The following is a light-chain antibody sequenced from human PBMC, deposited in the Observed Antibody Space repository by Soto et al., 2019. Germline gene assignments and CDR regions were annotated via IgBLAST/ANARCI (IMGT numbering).Light chain of an antibody. CDR2: EVT. Sequence: QSVLTQPPSASGSPGQSVAISCTGTSSDVGGCDFVSWYQQHPGKAPRLVIYEVTKRPSGIADRFSGSKSGNTASLTVSGLQAEDEADYYCSSYAGNRHFYVFGTGTKVTVL. J-gene: IGLJ1*01. CDR1: SSDVGGCDF. CDR3: SSYAGNRHFYV. V-gene: IGLV2-8*01.